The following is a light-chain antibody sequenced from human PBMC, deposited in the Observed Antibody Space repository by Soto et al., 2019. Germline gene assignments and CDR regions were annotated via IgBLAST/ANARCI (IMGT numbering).Light chain of an antibody. CDR2: DAS. J-gene: IGKJ4*01. Sequence: DIQMTQSPSSLSASVGDRVTITCRESQSISSYLNWYQQKPGKAPNLLIYDASSLESGVPSRFSGSGSETEFTLTISSLQPEDFATYYCQQYNSFPALTFGGGTKVDIK. CDR1: QSISSY. CDR3: QQYNSFPALT. V-gene: IGKV1-5*01.